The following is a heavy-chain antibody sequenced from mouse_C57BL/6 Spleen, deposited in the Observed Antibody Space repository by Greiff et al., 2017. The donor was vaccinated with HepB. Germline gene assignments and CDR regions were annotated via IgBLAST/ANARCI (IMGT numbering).Heavy chain of an antibody. V-gene: IGHV1-55*01. Sequence: QVQLQQPGAELVKPGASVKMSCKASGYTFTSYWITWVKQRPRQGLEWIGDIYPGSGSTNYNEKFNSKATLTVDTTSSTAYMQLSSMTSEDSAVYDCARSSPCYYCSSYYFDYWGQGTTLTVSS. CDR2: IYPGSGST. D-gene: IGHD1-1*01. CDR1: GYTFTSYW. CDR3: ARSSPCYYCSSYYFDY. J-gene: IGHJ2*01.